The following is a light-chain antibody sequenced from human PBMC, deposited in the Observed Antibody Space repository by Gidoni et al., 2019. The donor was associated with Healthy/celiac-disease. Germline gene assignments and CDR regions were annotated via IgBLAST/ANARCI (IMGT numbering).Light chain of an antibody. Sequence: QSALTQTAAVAGSPGQSITISCTGTSSDVGGYNYVSWYQQHPANAPNLIIYDVSNRPSGASHRFSGSTSGTTASLTISGLPAEDEADYYCSSYTSRSTQVFGTGTKVTVL. CDR1: SSDVGGYNY. CDR2: DVS. J-gene: IGLJ1*01. CDR3: SSYTSRSTQV. V-gene: IGLV2-14*03.